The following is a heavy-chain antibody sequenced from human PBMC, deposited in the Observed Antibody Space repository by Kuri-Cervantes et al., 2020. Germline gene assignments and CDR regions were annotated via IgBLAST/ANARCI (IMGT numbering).Heavy chain of an antibody. CDR3: ATRYSSGWYGRSATGDFFDY. CDR1: GFTLSSYS. J-gene: IGHJ4*02. D-gene: IGHD6-19*01. CDR2: ISGSGGST. Sequence: GESLKISCAASGFTLSSYSMHWVRQAPGKGLEYVSAISGSGGSTYYADSVKGRFTISRDNSKNTLYLQMNSLRAEDTAVYYCATRYSSGWYGRSATGDFFDYWGQGTLVTVSS. V-gene: IGHV3-23*01.